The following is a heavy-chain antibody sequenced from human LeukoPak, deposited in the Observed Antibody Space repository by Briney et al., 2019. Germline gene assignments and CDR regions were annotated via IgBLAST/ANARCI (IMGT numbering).Heavy chain of an antibody. CDR2: IYYSGST. V-gene: IGHV4-39*07. CDR1: GGSISSSSYY. J-gene: IGHJ6*02. Sequence: SETLSLTCTVSGGSISSSSYYWGWIRQSPGKGLEWIGSIYYSGSTYYNPSLKSRVTISVDTSKNQFSLKLSSVTAADTAVYYCAGSGYASGMDVWGQGTTVTVSS. D-gene: IGHD3-22*01. CDR3: AGSGYASGMDV.